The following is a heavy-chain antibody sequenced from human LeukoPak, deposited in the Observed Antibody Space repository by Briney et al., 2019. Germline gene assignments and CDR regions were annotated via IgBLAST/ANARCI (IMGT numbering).Heavy chain of an antibody. CDR2: IKQDGSEK. Sequence: GGSLRLSCAASGFTFSSYWMSWVRQAPGKGLEWVANIKQDGSEKYYVDSVKGRFTISRDNAKNSLYLQMNSLRAEDTAVYYCARDPVDQPYWFFDLWGRGTLVTVSS. CDR3: ARDPVDQPYWFFDL. J-gene: IGHJ2*01. D-gene: IGHD2-2*01. CDR1: GFTFSSYW. V-gene: IGHV3-7*01.